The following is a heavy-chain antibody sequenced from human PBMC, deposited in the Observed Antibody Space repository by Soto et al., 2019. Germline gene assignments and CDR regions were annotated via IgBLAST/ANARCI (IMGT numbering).Heavy chain of an antibody. CDR2: IGRSGETI. D-gene: IGHD6-6*01. CDR1: GFTFSSFE. CDR3: ARDTWGVPARRPTFFD. J-gene: IGHJ4*02. Sequence: GVSLRLSCVGSGFTFSSFEMNWVRQTPGQGLEWLSYIGRSGETIYYADSVKGRFTISRDNAKSSLFLHMNGLRDEETGIYYWARDTWGVPARRPTFFDWARGILVTLT. V-gene: IGHV3-48*03.